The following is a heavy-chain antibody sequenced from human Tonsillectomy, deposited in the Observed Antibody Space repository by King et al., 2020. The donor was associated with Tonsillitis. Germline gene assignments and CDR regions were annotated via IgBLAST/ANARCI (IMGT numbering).Heavy chain of an antibody. CDR2: IIPIFDTT. D-gene: IGHD2-15*01. V-gene: IGHV1-69*12. CDR3: ARDLPIAATAY. J-gene: IGHJ4*02. Sequence: VQLVQSGAEVKKPGSSVKVSCKASGGTFSSFAISWVRQAPGQGLECMGGIIPIFDTTNYAQKFQGRVTITADESTSTAYMERSSLRSEDTAIYYCARDLPIAATAYWGQGTLVTVSS. CDR1: GGTFSSFA.